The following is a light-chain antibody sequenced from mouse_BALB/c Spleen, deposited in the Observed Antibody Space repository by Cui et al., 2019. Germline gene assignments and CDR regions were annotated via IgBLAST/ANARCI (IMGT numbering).Light chain of an antibody. CDR2: STS. J-gene: IGKJ1*01. CDR3: QQWSSYPWT. V-gene: IGKV4-80*01. Sequence: QIVLTQSQAIMSASLGEEITLTCSASSSVSYMHWYQQKSGTSPKLLIYSTSNLASGVPSRFSGSGSGTFYSLTISSVEAEDAADYYCQQWSSYPWTFGGGTKLEIK. CDR1: SSVSY.